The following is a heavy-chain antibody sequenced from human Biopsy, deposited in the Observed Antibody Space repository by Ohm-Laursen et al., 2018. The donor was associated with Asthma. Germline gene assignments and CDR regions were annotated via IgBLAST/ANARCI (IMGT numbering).Heavy chain of an antibody. CDR1: RFTSE. D-gene: IGHD6-19*01. CDR3: AREGVAGTHIED. J-gene: IGHJ4*02. CDR2: ISYDGSSI. Sequence: SLRLSCAAPRFTSEMHWVRQAPGKGLEWVAVISYDGSSIYYADSVKGRFTISRDNSKNTLSLQMNSLTAEDTAVYYCAREGVAGTHIEDWGQGTLVTVSS. V-gene: IGHV3-30-3*01.